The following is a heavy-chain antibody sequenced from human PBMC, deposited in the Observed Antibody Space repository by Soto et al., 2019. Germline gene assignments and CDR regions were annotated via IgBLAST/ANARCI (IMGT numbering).Heavy chain of an antibody. CDR2: IGTAGDT. CDR1: GLTFSSYD. Sequence: GGSLRLSCAASGLTFSSYDMHWVRQATGKGLEWVSAIGTAGDTYYPGSVKGRFTISRENAKNSLYLQMNSLRAGDTAVYYCARALSSSWYPYWGQGTLVTVSS. CDR3: ARALSSSWYPY. D-gene: IGHD6-13*01. J-gene: IGHJ4*02. V-gene: IGHV3-13*01.